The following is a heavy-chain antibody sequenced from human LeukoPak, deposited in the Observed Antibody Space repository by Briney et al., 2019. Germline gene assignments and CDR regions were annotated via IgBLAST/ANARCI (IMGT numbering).Heavy chain of an antibody. CDR1: GFTFSSYW. D-gene: IGHD2-15*01. V-gene: IGHV3-7*04. J-gene: IGHJ3*02. Sequence: GGSLRLSCAASGFTFSSYWMSWVRQAPGKGLEWVANIKQDGSEKYYVDSVKGRFTISRDNAKNSLYLQMNSLRAEDTAVYYCARGYCSGGSCYYLGPNAFDIWGQGTMVTVSS. CDR2: IKQDGSEK. CDR3: ARGYCSGGSCYYLGPNAFDI.